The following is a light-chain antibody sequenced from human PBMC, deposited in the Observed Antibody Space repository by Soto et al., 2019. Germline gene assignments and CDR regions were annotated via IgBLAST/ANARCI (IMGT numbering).Light chain of an antibody. CDR3: QHYNSYSEA. CDR1: QSLGIW. V-gene: IGKV1-5*01. CDR2: DAS. Sequence: DIQMTQSPSTLSASVGDRVTITCRASQSLGIWLAWHQQKPGKAPKLLIYDASTLKSGVPSRFSGSGSGTEFTLTISSLQPDDFATYYCQHYNSYSEAFGQGTKVELK. J-gene: IGKJ1*01.